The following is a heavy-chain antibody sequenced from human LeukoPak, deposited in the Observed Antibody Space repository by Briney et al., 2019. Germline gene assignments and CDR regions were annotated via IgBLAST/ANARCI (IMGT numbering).Heavy chain of an antibody. V-gene: IGHV1-69*04. Sequence: GASVKVSCKASGGTFSSYAISWVRQAPGQGLEWMGRIIPIFGIANYAQKFQGRVTITADKPTSTAYMELSSLRSEDTAVYYCAREDCSGGSCYSDWAYWGQGTLVTVSS. CDR3: AREDCSGGSCYSDWAY. J-gene: IGHJ4*02. CDR1: GGTFSSYA. D-gene: IGHD2-15*01. CDR2: IIPIFGIA.